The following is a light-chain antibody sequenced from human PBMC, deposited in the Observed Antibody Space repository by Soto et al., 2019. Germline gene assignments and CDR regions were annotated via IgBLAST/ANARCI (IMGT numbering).Light chain of an antibody. CDR3: QQYDYWLSLT. CDR1: ESVSSN. J-gene: IGKJ4*01. V-gene: IGKV3-15*01. CDR2: GAS. Sequence: EKVMTQSPATLSVSPGERATISCRASESVSSNLAWYHQKPGQAPRLLIYGASTMSTGIPARFSGSGSGTEFTLTISSLQSEDFGIYYCQQYDYWLSLTFGGGTKVEIK.